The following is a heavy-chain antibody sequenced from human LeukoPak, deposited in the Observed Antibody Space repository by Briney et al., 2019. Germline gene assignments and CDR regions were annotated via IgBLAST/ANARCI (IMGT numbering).Heavy chain of an antibody. J-gene: IGHJ4*02. CDR3: AGMVRGVDREIDY. CDR2: ISGSGGST. D-gene: IGHD3-10*01. V-gene: IGHV3-23*01. Sequence: PGGSLRLSCAASGFTFSTYAMSWVRQAPGKGLEWVSAISGSGGSTYYADSVKGRFTISRDNSKNTLYLQMNSLRAEDTAVYYCAGMVRGVDREIDYWGQGTLVTVSS. CDR1: GFTFSTYA.